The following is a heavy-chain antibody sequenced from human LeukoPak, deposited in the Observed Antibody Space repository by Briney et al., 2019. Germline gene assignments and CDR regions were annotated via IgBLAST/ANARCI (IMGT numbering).Heavy chain of an antibody. CDR2: ISGSGGST. CDR3: AKTYYYHSSGYAPGAFDI. Sequence: PGGSLRLSYAASGFTFSSYAMSWVRQAPGKGLEWVSAISGSGGSTYYADSVKGRFTISRDNSKNTLYLQMNSLRAEDTAVYYCAKTYYYHSSGYAPGAFDIWGQGTMVTVSS. V-gene: IGHV3-23*01. J-gene: IGHJ3*02. CDR1: GFTFSSYA. D-gene: IGHD3-22*01.